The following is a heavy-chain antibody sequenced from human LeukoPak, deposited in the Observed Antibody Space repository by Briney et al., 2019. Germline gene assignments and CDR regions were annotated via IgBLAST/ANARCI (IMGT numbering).Heavy chain of an antibody. V-gene: IGHV3-21*01. CDR2: ISSSSNYI. CDR1: GFTFSSYS. CDR3: ARDTGSSSWYGGD. D-gene: IGHD6-13*01. Sequence: PGGSLRLSCAASGFTFSSYSMNWVRQAPGKGLEWVSSISSSSNYIYYADSVKGRFTISRDNAKNSLYLQMNSLRAEDTAVYYCARDTGSSSWYGGDWGQGTLVTVSS. J-gene: IGHJ4*02.